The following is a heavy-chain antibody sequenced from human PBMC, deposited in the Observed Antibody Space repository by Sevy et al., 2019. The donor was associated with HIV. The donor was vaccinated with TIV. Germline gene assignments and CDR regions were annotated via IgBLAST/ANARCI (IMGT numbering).Heavy chain of an antibody. D-gene: IGHD3-22*01. Sequence: GGSLRLSCAASGFTFSSYDMNWVRQAPGKGLEWVSKISSSGSTISYADSVKGRFTISRDNANNSLNLQMNSLRAEDRAVYYCLRGGGGYDNGFDPWGQGTLVTVSS. CDR3: LRGGGGYDNGFDP. CDR1: GFTFSSYD. CDR2: ISSSGSTI. J-gene: IGHJ5*02. V-gene: IGHV3-48*03.